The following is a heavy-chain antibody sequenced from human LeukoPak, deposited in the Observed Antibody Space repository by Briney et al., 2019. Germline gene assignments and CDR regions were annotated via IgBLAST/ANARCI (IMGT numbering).Heavy chain of an antibody. D-gene: IGHD3-22*01. CDR3: ARVGYYDSSGYYYYFDY. CDR2: IYHSGST. V-gene: IGHV4-38-2*02. CDR1: GYSISSGYY. J-gene: IGHJ4*02. Sequence: SETLSLTCTVSGYSISSGYYWGWIRQPPGKGLEWIGSIYHSGSTYYNPSLKSRVTISVDTSKNQFSLKLSSVTAADTAVYYCARVGYYDSSGYYYYFDYWGQGTLVTVSS.